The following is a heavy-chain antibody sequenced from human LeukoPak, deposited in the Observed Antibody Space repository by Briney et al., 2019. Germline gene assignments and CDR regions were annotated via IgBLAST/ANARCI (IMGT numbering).Heavy chain of an antibody. J-gene: IGHJ3*02. V-gene: IGHV3-74*01. D-gene: IGHD4-17*01. CDR3: ARDQYGAFDI. CDR2: INGDGSSR. Sequence: GGSLRLSCAASGFTFSGFWMHWVRQAPGKGLVWVSRINGDGSSRSHADSVKGRFTISRDNAKNTLYLQMNSLRAEDTAVYYCARDQYGAFDIWGQGTVVVVSA. CDR1: GFTFSGFW.